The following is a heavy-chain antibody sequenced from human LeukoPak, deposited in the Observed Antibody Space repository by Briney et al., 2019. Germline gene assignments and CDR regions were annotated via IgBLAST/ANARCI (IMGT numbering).Heavy chain of an antibody. D-gene: IGHD2/OR15-2a*01. V-gene: IGHV3-23*01. J-gene: IGHJ4*02. CDR3: AKLVSTTQMGDY. CDR1: AFKFSSSA. Sequence: GGSLRLSCAASAFKFSSSAMNWVRQAPGKGLEWVAGISGGGAGTYYVDSVKGRFTISRDNSKNTLYLQMNSLGAEDTAVYYCAKLVSTTQMGDYWGQGTPVTVSS. CDR2: ISGGGAGT.